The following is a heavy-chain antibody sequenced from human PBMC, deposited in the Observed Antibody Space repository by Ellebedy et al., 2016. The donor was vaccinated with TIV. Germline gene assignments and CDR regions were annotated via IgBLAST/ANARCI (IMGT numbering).Heavy chain of an antibody. CDR1: GYSFTTYW. Sequence: GESLKISCKGSGYSFTTYWINWVRQMPGKGLEWMGRIDPSDSYTNYSPSFQGHVTISADKSISTAYLQWSSLKASDTAMYYCARQVQTYGSGSYYNDPWFDPWGQGTLVTVSS. CDR3: ARQVQTYGSGSYYNDPWFDP. D-gene: IGHD3-10*01. J-gene: IGHJ5*02. V-gene: IGHV5-10-1*01. CDR2: IDPSDSYT.